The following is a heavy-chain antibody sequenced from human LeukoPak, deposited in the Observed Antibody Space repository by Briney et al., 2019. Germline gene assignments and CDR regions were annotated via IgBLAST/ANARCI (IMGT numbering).Heavy chain of an antibody. V-gene: IGHV4-39*07. CDR3: ARGAPPQN. CDR2: IYYSGST. Sequence: SSETLSLTCTVSGGSISSSSYYWGWIRQPPGKGLEWIGSIYYSGSTYYNPSLKSRVTISIDTSKNHFSLNLTSVTAADMAVYYCARGAPPQNWGQGALVTVSS. CDR1: GGSISSSSYY. J-gene: IGHJ4*02.